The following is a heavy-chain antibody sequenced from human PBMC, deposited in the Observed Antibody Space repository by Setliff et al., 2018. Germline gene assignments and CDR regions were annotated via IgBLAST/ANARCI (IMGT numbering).Heavy chain of an antibody. J-gene: IGHJ6*03. CDR3: AREQWLDPPGYYYMDV. CDR2: IYYSGST. Sequence: PSETLSLTCTVSGGSISSSIYYWGWIRQPPGKGLEWIGSIYYSGSTYYNPSLKSRVTISVDTSKNQFSLKLSSVTAADTAVYYCAREQWLDPPGYYYMDVWAKGTTVTVSS. CDR1: GGSISSSIYY. V-gene: IGHV4-39*07. D-gene: IGHD6-19*01.